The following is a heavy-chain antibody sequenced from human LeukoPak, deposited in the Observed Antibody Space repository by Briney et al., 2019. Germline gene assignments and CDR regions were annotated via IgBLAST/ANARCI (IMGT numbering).Heavy chain of an antibody. D-gene: IGHD1-26*01. CDR2: SSVYNDNT. J-gene: IGHJ3*02. CDR3: ARDAGSYGFDI. V-gene: IGHV1-18*01. CDR1: GYTFTSYG. Sequence: ASVKVSCKASGYTFTSYGISWVRQAPGQGLEWMGWSSVYNDNTNYAQKLQGRVTMSTDTSTSTAYMELRSLGSDDTAVYYCARDAGSYGFDIWGQGTMVTVSS.